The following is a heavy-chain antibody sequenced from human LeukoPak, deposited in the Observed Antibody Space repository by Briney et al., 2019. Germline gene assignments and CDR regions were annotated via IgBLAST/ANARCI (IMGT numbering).Heavy chain of an antibody. V-gene: IGHV1-8*01. CDR3: EISVRSSGSTFDY. D-gene: IGHD6-19*01. CDR1: GYSFTGYD. J-gene: IGHJ4*02. CDR2: MNPNSGNT. Sequence: ASVKVSCKASGYSFTGYDINWVRQATGQGLEWMGWMNPNSGNTGYAQKFQGRVTMTRNTSISTAYMELSSLRSEDTAVYYCEISVRSSGSTFDYWGQGTLVTVSS.